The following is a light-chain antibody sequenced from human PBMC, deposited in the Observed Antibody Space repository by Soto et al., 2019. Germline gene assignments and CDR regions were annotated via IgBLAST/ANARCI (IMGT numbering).Light chain of an antibody. CDR1: QSISSNY. V-gene: IGKV3D-20*01. CDR2: AAS. J-gene: IGKJ4*01. CDR3: QQCDTSPLT. Sequence: EIVLTQSPDTLSLSPGERATISCGAIQSISSNYLAWYQQKPGLAPRLLMYAASSRATGIPDRFSGSGSGTDFTLTITRLEPEDFAVYYCQQCDTSPLTFGGGTKV.